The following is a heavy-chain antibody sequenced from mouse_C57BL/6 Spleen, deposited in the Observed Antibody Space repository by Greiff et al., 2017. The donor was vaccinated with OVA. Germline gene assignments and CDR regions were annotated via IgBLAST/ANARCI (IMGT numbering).Heavy chain of an antibody. J-gene: IGHJ1*03. D-gene: IGHD2-3*01. CDR3: ARLDGYYWYFDV. V-gene: IGHV1-55*01. CDR1: GYTFTSYW. Sequence: QVQLQQSGAELVKPGASVKMSCKASGYTFTSYWITWVKQRPGQGLEWIGDIYPGSGSTNYNEKFKSKATLTVDTSSSTAYMQLSSLTSEDSAVYYCARLDGYYWYFDVWGTGTTVTVSS. CDR2: IYPGSGST.